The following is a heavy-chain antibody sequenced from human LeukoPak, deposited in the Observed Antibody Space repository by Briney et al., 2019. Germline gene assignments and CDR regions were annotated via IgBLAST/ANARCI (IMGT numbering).Heavy chain of an antibody. J-gene: IGHJ4*02. V-gene: IGHV3-30*18. Sequence: PGGSLRLSCVISGYTFTHYGFHWVRQAPGKALEWVAYISYNGNNKYEDSVKGRFTISRDNSKNTLHLQMNGLRAEDTAVYYCAKDHSGGTIDYWGQGTLVTVSS. CDR1: GYTFTHYG. D-gene: IGHD2-15*01. CDR2: ISYNGNNK. CDR3: AKDHSGGTIDY.